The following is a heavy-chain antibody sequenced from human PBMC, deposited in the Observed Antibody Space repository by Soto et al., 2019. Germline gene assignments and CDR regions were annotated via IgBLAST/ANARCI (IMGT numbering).Heavy chain of an antibody. CDR2: INHSGST. V-gene: IGHV4-34*01. CDR3: ARGRYSSSWYSLRDWFDP. CDR1: GGCFSGYY. Sequence: SETLSLTCAVYGGCFSGYYWSWIRQPPGKGLEWIGEINHSGSTNYNPSLKSRVTISVDTSKNQFSLKLSSVTAADTAVYYCARGRYSSSWYSLRDWFDPWGQGTLVTVSS. D-gene: IGHD6-13*01. J-gene: IGHJ5*02.